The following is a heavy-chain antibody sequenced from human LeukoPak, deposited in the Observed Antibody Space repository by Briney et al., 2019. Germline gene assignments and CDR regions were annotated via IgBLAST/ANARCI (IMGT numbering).Heavy chain of an antibody. CDR3: ASNAANCSSTSCYLWVLGS. CDR2: INPSGGST. V-gene: IGHV1-46*01. Sequence: VASVKVSCKASGYTFTSYYMHWVRQAPGQGLEWMGIINPSGGSTSYAQKFQGRVTMTRDTSTSTVYMELSSLRSEDTAVYYCASNAANCSSTSCYLWVLGSWGQGTLVTVSS. J-gene: IGHJ5*02. CDR1: GYTFTSYY. D-gene: IGHD2-2*01.